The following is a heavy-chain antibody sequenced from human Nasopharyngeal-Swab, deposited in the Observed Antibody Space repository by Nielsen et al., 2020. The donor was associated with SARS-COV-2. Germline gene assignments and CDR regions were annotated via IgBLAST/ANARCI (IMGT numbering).Heavy chain of an antibody. Sequence: SETLSLTCVISGDSVSNNGATWNWIRQSPSRGPEWLGRTYYRSKWKSDYAVSVTSRLTINPDTSKNQFSLQLSSVTPEDTAIYYCARGGVYYYGMDVWGQGTTVTVSS. D-gene: IGHD6-25*01. CDR3: ARGGVYYYGMDV. CDR2: TYYRSKWKS. J-gene: IGHJ6*02. V-gene: IGHV6-1*01. CDR1: GDSVSNNGAT.